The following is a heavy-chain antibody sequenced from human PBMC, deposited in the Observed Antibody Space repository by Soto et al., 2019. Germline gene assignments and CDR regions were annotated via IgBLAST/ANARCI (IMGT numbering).Heavy chain of an antibody. J-gene: IGHJ4*02. Sequence: QVQLVESGGGVVQPGRSLRLSCAVSGFTVSTYGMQWVRQAPGKGLEWVAVISRDGGTKYYADSVKGRFTISRDNSRNTLFLGMNSLRGDDMAVYYCTGEVASVYWGQGTLVTVSS. V-gene: IGHV3-30*03. CDR1: GFTVSTYG. D-gene: IGHD2-8*02. CDR3: TGEVASVY. CDR2: ISRDGGTK.